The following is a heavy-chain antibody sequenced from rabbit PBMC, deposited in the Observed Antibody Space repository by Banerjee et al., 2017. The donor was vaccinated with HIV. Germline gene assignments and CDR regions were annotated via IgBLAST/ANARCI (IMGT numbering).Heavy chain of an antibody. V-gene: IGHV1S40*01. CDR2: IYSGSSGTT. D-gene: IGHD6-1*01. J-gene: IGHJ4*01. Sequence: QSVEESGGDLVKPGGTLTLTCTVSGFSLSNYVMNWVRQAPGKGLEWIGDIYSGSSGTTYYASWAKGRFTISKTSSTAVTLQMTSLTAADTATYFCARNWIPYGYAFGLWGPGTLVTVS. CDR3: ARNWIPYGYAFGL. CDR1: GFSLSNYV.